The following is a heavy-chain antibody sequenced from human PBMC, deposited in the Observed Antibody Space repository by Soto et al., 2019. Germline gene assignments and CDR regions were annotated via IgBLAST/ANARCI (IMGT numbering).Heavy chain of an antibody. D-gene: IGHD3-22*01. Sequence: PGGSLKLSCAASGFTFSSYGMHWVRQAPGKGLEWVAVIWYDGSNKYYADSVKGRFTISRDNSKNTLYLQMNSLRAEDTAVYYCARDSLYYYDSRGYRDAFDIWGQGTMVTV. J-gene: IGHJ3*02. CDR2: IWYDGSNK. V-gene: IGHV3-33*01. CDR3: ARDSLYYYDSRGYRDAFDI. CDR1: GFTFSSYG.